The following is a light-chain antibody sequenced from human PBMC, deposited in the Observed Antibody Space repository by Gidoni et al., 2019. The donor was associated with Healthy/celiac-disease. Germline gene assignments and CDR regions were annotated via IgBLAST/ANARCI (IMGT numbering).Light chain of an antibody. CDR1: QSVSNN. Sequence: EIVMTQSPGTLSVSPGERATLSCRASQSVSNNLAWYQQKPGQAPRLLIYGASTRATGIPARFSGSGSGTEFTLTISSLQSEDFVIYYCQQYNDWPRTFGQGTKVEIK. V-gene: IGKV3-15*01. CDR3: QQYNDWPRT. CDR2: GAS. J-gene: IGKJ1*01.